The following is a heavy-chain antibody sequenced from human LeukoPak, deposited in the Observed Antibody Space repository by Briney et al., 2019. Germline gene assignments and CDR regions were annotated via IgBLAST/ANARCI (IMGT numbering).Heavy chain of an antibody. J-gene: IGHJ4*02. CDR3: ARDRDEAYYYDSSGYYLNY. CDR1: GYTFTSYD. Sequence: ASVKVSCKASGYTFTSYDISWVRQAPGQGLEWMGWISAYNGNTNYAQKLQGRVTMTTDTSTSTAYMELRSLRSDDTAVYYCARDRDEAYYYDSSGYYLNYWGQGTLVTVSS. V-gene: IGHV1-18*01. CDR2: ISAYNGNT. D-gene: IGHD3-22*01.